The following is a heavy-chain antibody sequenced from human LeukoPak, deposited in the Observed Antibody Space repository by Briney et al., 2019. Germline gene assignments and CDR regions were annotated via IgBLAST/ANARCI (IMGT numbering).Heavy chain of an antibody. J-gene: IGHJ4*02. CDR2: INPNSGGT. CDR1: GYTFTSYG. Sequence: ASVKVSCKASGYTFTSYGISWVRQAPGQGLEWMGWINPNSGGTNYAQKFQGRVTMTRDTSISTAYMELSRLRSDDTAVYYCARVNWNDAFDYWGQGTLVTVSS. V-gene: IGHV1-2*02. D-gene: IGHD1-1*01. CDR3: ARVNWNDAFDY.